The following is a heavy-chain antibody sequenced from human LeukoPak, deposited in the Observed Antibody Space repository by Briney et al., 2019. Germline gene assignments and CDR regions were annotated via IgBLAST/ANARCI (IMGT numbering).Heavy chain of an antibody. Sequence: GGSLRLSCAASGFTFSSYSMNWVRQAPGKGLEWVSSISSSSSYIYYADSVKGRFTISRDNAKNSLYLQMNSLRAEDTAVYYCARFYLRDGYNRGVFDYWGQGTLVTVSS. CDR3: ARFYLRDGYNRGVFDY. CDR1: GFTFSSYS. D-gene: IGHD5-24*01. J-gene: IGHJ4*02. CDR2: ISSSSSYI. V-gene: IGHV3-21*04.